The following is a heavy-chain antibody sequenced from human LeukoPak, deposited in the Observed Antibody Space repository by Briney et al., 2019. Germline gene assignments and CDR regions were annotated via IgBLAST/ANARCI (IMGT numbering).Heavy chain of an antibody. Sequence: GESLKISCKGSGYSFTIYWIGWVRQMPGKGLEWMGIIYPGDSDTRYSPSSQGQVTISADKSISTAYLQWSSLKASDTAMYYCASALLYDILTGYSPLGAFDIWGQGTMVTVSS. D-gene: IGHD3-9*01. V-gene: IGHV5-51*01. J-gene: IGHJ3*02. CDR2: IYPGDSDT. CDR1: GYSFTIYW. CDR3: ASALLYDILTGYSPLGAFDI.